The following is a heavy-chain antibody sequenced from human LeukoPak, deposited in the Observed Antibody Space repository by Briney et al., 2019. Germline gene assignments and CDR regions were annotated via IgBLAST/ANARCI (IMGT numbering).Heavy chain of an antibody. CDR1: GFTFSSYA. V-gene: IGHV3-23*01. J-gene: IGHJ4*02. CDR2: ISGSGGST. CDR3: AKDDRGTVTTYCDY. D-gene: IGHD4-17*01. Sequence: GGPLRLSCAASGFTFSSYAMSWVRQAPGKGLEWVSAISGSGGSTYYADSVKGRFTISRDNSKNTLFLQMNSLRAEDTAVYYCAKDDRGTVTTYCDYWGQGTLVTVSS.